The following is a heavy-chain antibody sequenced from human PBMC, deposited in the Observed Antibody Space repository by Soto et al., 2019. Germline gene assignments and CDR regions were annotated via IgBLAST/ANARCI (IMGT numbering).Heavy chain of an antibody. J-gene: IGHJ3*02. CDR1: GYTFTSYG. CDR2: ISAYNGNT. Sequence: ASVKVSCKASGYTFTSYGISWVRQAPGQGLEWMGWISAYNGNTNYAQKLQGRVTMTTDTSTSTAYMELRSLRSDDTAGYYCARDWNSYGYPDAFDIWGQGTMVTVSS. CDR3: ARDWNSYGYPDAFDI. V-gene: IGHV1-18*01. D-gene: IGHD5-18*01.